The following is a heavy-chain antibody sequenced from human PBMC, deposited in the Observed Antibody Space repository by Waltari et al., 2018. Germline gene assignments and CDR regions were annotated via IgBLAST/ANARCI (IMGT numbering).Heavy chain of an antibody. D-gene: IGHD1-7*01. CDR2: IYHSGST. Sequence: QVQLQESGPGLVKPSETLSLTCAVSGYSISSGYYWGWIRQPPGKGLEWIGSIYHSGSTYYNPSLKSRVTISVDTSKNQFSLKLSSVTAADTAVYYCARQYNWNLYYFDYWGQGTLVTVSS. CDR1: GYSISSGYY. CDR3: ARQYNWNLYYFDY. V-gene: IGHV4-38-2*01. J-gene: IGHJ4*02.